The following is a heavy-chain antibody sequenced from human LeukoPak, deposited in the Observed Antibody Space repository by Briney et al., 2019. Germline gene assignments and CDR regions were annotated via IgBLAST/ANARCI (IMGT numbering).Heavy chain of an antibody. D-gene: IGHD3-3*01. CDR3: ARVRITIFGVVTAFDY. Sequence: ASVKVSCKASGYTFTSYDINWVRQATGQGLEWMGWMDPNSGNTGYAQKFQGRVTITRNTSISTAYMELSSLRSEDTAVYYCARVRITIFGVVTAFDYWGQGTLVTVSS. V-gene: IGHV1-8*03. CDR1: GYTFTSYD. J-gene: IGHJ4*02. CDR2: MDPNSGNT.